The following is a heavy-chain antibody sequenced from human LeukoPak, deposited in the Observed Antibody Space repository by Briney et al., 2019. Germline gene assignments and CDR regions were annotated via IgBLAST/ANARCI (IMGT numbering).Heavy chain of an antibody. CDR3: AKDVGIAAAGTIDY. V-gene: IGHV3-23*01. J-gene: IGHJ4*02. D-gene: IGHD6-13*01. Sequence: GGSLRLSCAASGFTFSSYAMSWVRQAPGKGLEWVSAISGSGGSTYYADSVKGRFTISRDNSKNTLYLQMSSLRAEDTAVYYFAKDVGIAAAGTIDYWGQGTLVTVSS. CDR1: GFTFSSYA. CDR2: ISGSGGST.